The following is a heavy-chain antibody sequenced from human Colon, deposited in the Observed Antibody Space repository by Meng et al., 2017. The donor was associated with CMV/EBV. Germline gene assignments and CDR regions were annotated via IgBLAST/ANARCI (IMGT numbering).Heavy chain of an antibody. Sequence: SGDSISSSNWWTWVRQSPGKGPEWIGEIYHSGTINYNPSLKSRVTVSLDKSKNQFSLKLTSVTAADTAVYYCASVREGCSRTSCYIENWGQGTLVTVSS. CDR2: IYHSGTI. D-gene: IGHD2-2*02. CDR3: ASVREGCSRTSCYIEN. V-gene: IGHV4-4*02. CDR1: GDSISSSNW. J-gene: IGHJ4*02.